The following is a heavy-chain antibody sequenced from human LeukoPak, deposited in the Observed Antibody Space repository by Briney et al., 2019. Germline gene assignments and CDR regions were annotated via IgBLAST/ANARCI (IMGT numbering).Heavy chain of an antibody. J-gene: IGHJ5*02. CDR1: GFTFSSYA. Sequence: GGSLRLSCAASGFTFSSYAMSWVRQAPGKGLEWVSTISGNGGNTYYADSVKGRFTISRDNSKDTLYLQMNSLRAEDTAVYYCARRYGSGSYDWFDPWGQGTLVTVSS. V-gene: IGHV3-23*01. CDR3: ARRYGSGSYDWFDP. CDR2: ISGNGGNT. D-gene: IGHD3-10*01.